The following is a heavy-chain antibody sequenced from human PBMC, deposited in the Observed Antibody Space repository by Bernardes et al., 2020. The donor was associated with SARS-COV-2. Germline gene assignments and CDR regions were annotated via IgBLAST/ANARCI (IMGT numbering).Heavy chain of an antibody. J-gene: IGHJ3*02. CDR3: AKGYDFWSGYSQNDAFDI. CDR2: ISGSGGST. Sequence: GSLRLSCAASGFTFSSYAMSWVRQAPGKGLEWVSAISGSGGSTYYADSVKGRFTISRDNSKNTLYLQMNSLRAEDTAVYYCAKGYDFWSGYSQNDAFDIWGQGTMVTVSS. CDR1: GFTFSSYA. V-gene: IGHV3-23*01. D-gene: IGHD3-3*01.